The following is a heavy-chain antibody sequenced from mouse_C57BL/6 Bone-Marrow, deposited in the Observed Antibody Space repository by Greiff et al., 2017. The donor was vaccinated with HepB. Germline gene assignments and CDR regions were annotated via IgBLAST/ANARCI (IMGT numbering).Heavy chain of an antibody. CDR2: IYPGDGDT. J-gene: IGHJ2*01. CDR3: ARYGNYVFYFDY. D-gene: IGHD2-1*01. CDR1: GYAFSSYW. Sequence: QVQLQQSGAELVKPGASVKISCKASGYAFSSYWMNWVKQRPGKGLEWIGQIYPGDGDTNYNGKFKGKATLTADKSSSPAYMQLSSLTSEDSAVYFCARYGNYVFYFDYWGQGTTLTVSS. V-gene: IGHV1-80*01.